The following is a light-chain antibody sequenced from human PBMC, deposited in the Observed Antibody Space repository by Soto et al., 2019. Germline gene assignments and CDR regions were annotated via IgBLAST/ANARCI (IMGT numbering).Light chain of an antibody. CDR2: EGS. J-gene: IGLJ2*01. V-gene: IGLV2-23*01. CDR1: SSDVGSYNL. Sequence: QSVLTQPASVSGSPGQSITISCTGTSSDVGSYNLVSWYQQHPGKAPKLMIYEGSKRPSGVSNRFSGSKSGNTASLTISGLQAEDEADYHCCSYAGSYVVFGGGTKVTVL. CDR3: CSYAGSYVV.